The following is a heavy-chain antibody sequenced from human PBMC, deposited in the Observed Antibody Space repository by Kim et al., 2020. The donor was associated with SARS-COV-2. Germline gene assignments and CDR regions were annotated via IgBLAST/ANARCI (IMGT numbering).Heavy chain of an antibody. Sequence: SETLSLTCTVSGGSISSGGYYWSWIRQHPGKGLEWIGYIYYSGSTYYNPSLKSRVTISVDTSKNQFSLKLSSVTAADTAVYYCARGGDPSVFMSPGRKGGRNWYFDLWGRGTLVTVSS. CDR3: ARGGDPSVFMSPGRKGGRNWYFDL. J-gene: IGHJ2*01. CDR2: IYYSGST. CDR1: GGSISSGGYY. V-gene: IGHV4-31*03. D-gene: IGHD2-8*01.